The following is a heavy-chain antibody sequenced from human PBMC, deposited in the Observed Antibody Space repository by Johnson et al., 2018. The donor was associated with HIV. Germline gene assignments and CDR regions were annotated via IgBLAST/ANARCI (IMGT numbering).Heavy chain of an antibody. J-gene: IGHJ3*02. CDR3: ARVGDRAMIVGGTDAFDI. CDR2: INWNGGST. V-gene: IGHV3-20*04. CDR1: GFTFGDYG. Sequence: GGGVVRPGGSLRLSCAASGFTFGDYGMSWVRQPPGKGLEWVSGINWNGGSTGYADSVKGRFTISRDNAKNSLYLQMNSLRAEDTALYYCARVGDRAMIVGGTDAFDIWGQGTMVTVSS. D-gene: IGHD3-22*01.